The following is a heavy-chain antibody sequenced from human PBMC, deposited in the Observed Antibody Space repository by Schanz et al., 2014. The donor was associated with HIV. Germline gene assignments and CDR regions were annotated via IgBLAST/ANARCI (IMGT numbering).Heavy chain of an antibody. CDR1: GFTFDNYG. CDR2: ISYDGRNK. D-gene: IGHD3-22*01. V-gene: IGHV3-30*18. J-gene: IGHJ6*02. CDR3: AKDRNYYDSKYIGKGNYYYYYGMDV. Sequence: VQLVESGGSLVQPGGSLRLSCAASGFTFDNYGMHWVRQAPGKGLEWVAVISYDGRNKYYADSVKGRFTISRDNSKNTLNLRVNSLRAEDTAVYYCAKDRNYYDSKYIGKGNYYYYYGMDVWGQGTTVTVSS.